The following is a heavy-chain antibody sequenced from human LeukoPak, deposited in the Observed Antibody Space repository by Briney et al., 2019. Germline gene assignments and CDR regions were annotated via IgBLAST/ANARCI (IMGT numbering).Heavy chain of an antibody. V-gene: IGHV3-21*01. CDR3: ARDSLWFGELWGGYFDY. CDR1: GFTYSSYS. Sequence: GGSLRLSCAASGFTYSSYSMNWVRQAPGEGLEWVSSISSSSSYIYYADSVKGRFTISRDNGKNSLYLQMNSLRAEDTAVYYCARDSLWFGELWGGYFDYWGQGTLVTVSS. CDR2: ISSSSSYI. D-gene: IGHD3-10*01. J-gene: IGHJ4*02.